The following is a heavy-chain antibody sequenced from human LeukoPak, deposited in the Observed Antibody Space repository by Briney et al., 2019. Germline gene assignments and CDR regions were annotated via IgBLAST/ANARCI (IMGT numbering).Heavy chain of an antibody. CDR3: AKDEADYYDSSGYYSGFDY. D-gene: IGHD3-22*01. J-gene: IGHJ4*02. Sequence: PGGSLRLSCAASGFTFSSYGMHWVRQAPGKGLEWVTFIRYDASNKYYADSVKGRFTISRDNSKNTLYLQMNSLRAEDTAVYYCAKDEADYYDSSGYYSGFDYWGQGSLVTVSS. V-gene: IGHV3-30*02. CDR2: IRYDASNK. CDR1: GFTFSSYG.